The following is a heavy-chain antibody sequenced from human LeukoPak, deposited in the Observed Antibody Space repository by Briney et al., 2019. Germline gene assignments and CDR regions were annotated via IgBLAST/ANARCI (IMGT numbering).Heavy chain of an antibody. D-gene: IGHD3-16*01. CDR2: INHSVST. J-gene: IGHJ4*02. V-gene: IGHV4-34*01. Sequence: SETLSLTCAVYGGSFSGYYWSWIRQPPGKGLEWIGEINHSVSTNYNPSLKSRVTISVDTSKNQFSLKLSPATAADTAVYYRARVGSVRTAYWGQGTLVTVSS. CDR1: GGSFSGYY. CDR3: ARVGSVRTAY.